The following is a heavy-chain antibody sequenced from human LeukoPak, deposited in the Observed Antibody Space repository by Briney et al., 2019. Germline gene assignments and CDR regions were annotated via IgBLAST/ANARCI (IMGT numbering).Heavy chain of an antibody. J-gene: IGHJ4*02. Sequence: PSETLSLTCIVSGGSISSRSYYWDWIRQPPGKGLEWIGNLFDSGNTHYNPSLRSRLTMSVDTSKNQFSLKLNSVTAADTAVYYCARRHDGEFDYWGQGTLVTVSS. D-gene: IGHD3-10*01. CDR1: GGSISSRSYY. V-gene: IGHV4-39*01. CDR2: LFDSGNT. CDR3: ARRHDGEFDY.